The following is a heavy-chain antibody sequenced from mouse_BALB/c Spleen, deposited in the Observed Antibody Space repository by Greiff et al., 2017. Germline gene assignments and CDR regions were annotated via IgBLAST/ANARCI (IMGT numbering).Heavy chain of an antibody. D-gene: IGHD4-1*01. CDR3: TRAGTIFDY. Sequence: EVQLQQSGTVLARPGASVKMSCKASGYSFTSYWMHWVKQRPGQGLEWIGAIYPGNSDTSYNQKFKGKAKLTAVTSASTAYMELSSLTNEDSAVYYGTRAGTIFDYWGQGTTLTVSS. V-gene: IGHV1-5*01. CDR1: GYSFTSYW. J-gene: IGHJ2*01. CDR2: IYPGNSDT.